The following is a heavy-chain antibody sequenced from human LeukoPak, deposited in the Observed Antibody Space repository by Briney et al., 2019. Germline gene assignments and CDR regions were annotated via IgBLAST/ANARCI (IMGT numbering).Heavy chain of an antibody. CDR2: INHSGST. V-gene: IGHV4-34*01. CDR3: ARLWFAESPYYFDS. Sequence: SETLSLTCAVYGGSFSGYYWSWIRQPPGKGLEWIGEINHSGSTNYNPSLKSRVTISVDTSKNQFSLNLSSVTAADTAVYFCARLWFAESPYYFDSWGQGTLVTVSS. CDR1: GGSFSGYY. D-gene: IGHD3-10*01. J-gene: IGHJ4*02.